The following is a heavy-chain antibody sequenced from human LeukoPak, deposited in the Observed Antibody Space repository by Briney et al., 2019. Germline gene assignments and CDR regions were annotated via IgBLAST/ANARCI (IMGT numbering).Heavy chain of an antibody. D-gene: IGHD3-10*01. CDR1: GFTFSSYS. CDR3: ARGRYYGSGTYYGLGDY. V-gene: IGHV3-21*01. Sequence: GGSLRLSCAASGFTFSSYSMNWVRQAPGKGLEWGSSISSGSRYIYYADSGKGRFTISRDDAKNSMYLQMDSPRAEDTALFYCARGRYYGSGTYYGLGDYWGQGTLVTVSS. CDR2: ISSGSRYI. J-gene: IGHJ4*02.